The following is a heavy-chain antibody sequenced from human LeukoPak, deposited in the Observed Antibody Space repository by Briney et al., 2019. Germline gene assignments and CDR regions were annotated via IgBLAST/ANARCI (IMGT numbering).Heavy chain of an antibody. J-gene: IGHJ3*02. Sequence: GGSLRLSCAASGFAFSSFAMHWVRQAPGKGLEWVSLISYDGIIEDYSDSVKGRFTISRDNSKNTLYLQMNSLRAEDTAVYYCARGGSYLSAFDIWGQGTMVTVSS. CDR3: ARGGSYLSAFDI. V-gene: IGHV3-30*14. D-gene: IGHD1-26*01. CDR2: ISYDGIIE. CDR1: GFAFSSFA.